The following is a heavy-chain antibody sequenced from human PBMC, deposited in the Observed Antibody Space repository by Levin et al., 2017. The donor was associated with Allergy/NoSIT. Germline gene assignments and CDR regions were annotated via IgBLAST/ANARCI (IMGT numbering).Heavy chain of an antibody. V-gene: IGHV6-1*01. CDR1: GDSVSSYSAA. CDR2: TYYRSKWYS. J-gene: IGHJ4*02. Sequence: SETLSLTCAVSGDSVSSYSAAWLWVRQSPSRGLEWLGKTYYRSKWYSDYGSSVKGRIIINSDTSRNQFSLQLNSVTPEDTAVYYCARGGGSYPDFDTWGQGILVTVSS. D-gene: IGHD1-26*01. CDR3: ARGGGSYPDFDT.